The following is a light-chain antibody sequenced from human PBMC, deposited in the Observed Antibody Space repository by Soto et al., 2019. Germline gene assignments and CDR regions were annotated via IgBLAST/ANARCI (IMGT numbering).Light chain of an antibody. CDR2: WAS. J-gene: IGKJ1*01. Sequence: DIVMTQSPDSLAVSLGERATISCKSSQSVLYSSNNKNYLAWYQQKPGQPPKLLIFWASTRESGVPDRFSGSGSGTDFTLTIRSLQAEDVAVYYCQQYYSPTLRTFGQGTKVEIK. CDR3: QQYYSPTLRT. V-gene: IGKV4-1*01. CDR1: QSVLYSSNNKNY.